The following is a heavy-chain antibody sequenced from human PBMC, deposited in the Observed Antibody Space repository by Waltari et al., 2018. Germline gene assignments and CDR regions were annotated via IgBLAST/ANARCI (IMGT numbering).Heavy chain of an antibody. Sequence: EVQLVESGGGLVQPGGSLRLSCAASGFPFSSYSLNWVRQAPGKGLGWVSYISSSSSTIYYADSVKGRFTISRDNAKNSLYLQMNSLRDEDTAVYYCARGALYCSSTSCYSDYYYYMDVWGEGTTVTVSS. J-gene: IGHJ6*03. D-gene: IGHD2-2*01. CDR3: ARGALYCSSTSCYSDYYYYMDV. CDR1: GFPFSSYS. V-gene: IGHV3-48*02. CDR2: ISSSSSTI.